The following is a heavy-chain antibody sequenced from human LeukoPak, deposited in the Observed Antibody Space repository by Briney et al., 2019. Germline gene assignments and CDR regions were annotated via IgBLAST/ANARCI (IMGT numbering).Heavy chain of an antibody. J-gene: IGHJ6*02. CDR1: GFTFSSYS. V-gene: IGHV3-21*01. CDR3: ARDVSVGGSYGSYGMDV. CDR2: ISSSSSYI. D-gene: IGHD1-26*01. Sequence: GGSLRLSCAASGFTFSSYSMNWVRQAPGKGLEWVSSISSSSSYIYYADSVKGRFTISRDNAKNSLYLQMISLRAEDTAVYYCARDVSVGGSYGSYGMDVWGQGTTVTVSS.